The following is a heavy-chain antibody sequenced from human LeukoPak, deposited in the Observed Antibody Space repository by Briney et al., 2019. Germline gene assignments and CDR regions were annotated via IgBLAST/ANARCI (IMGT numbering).Heavy chain of an antibody. V-gene: IGHV4-4*07. CDR1: GGSISSYY. Sequence: SETLSLTCTVSGGSISSYYWSWIRQPAGKGLDWIGRIYTSGSTNYNPSLKSRVTMSVDTSKNQFSLKLSSVTAADTAVYYCAREVGIVVVVAAKRAAFDIWGQGTMVTVSS. CDR3: AREVGIVVVVAAKRAAFDI. D-gene: IGHD2-15*01. J-gene: IGHJ3*02. CDR2: IYTSGST.